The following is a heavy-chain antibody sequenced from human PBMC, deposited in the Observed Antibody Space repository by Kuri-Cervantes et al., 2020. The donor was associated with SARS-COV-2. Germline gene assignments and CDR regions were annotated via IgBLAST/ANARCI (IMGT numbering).Heavy chain of an antibody. CDR3: ARDRVGVHDY. CDR1: GFTFSTYA. CDR2: IWYDEDNK. V-gene: IGHV3-30*02. J-gene: IGHJ4*02. Sequence: GGSLRLSCAASGFTFSTYAMHWVRQAPGKGLECVAFIWYDEDNKYYADSVKGRFTISRDNSKNTLYLQMNSLRAEDTAVYYCARDRVGVHDYWGQGTLVTVSS. D-gene: IGHD2-21*01.